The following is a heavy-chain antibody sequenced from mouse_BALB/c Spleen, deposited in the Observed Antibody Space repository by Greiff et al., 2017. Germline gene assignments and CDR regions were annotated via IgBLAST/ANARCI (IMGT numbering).Heavy chain of an antibody. J-gene: IGHJ1*01. CDR3: ARGYGYDGDWYFDV. CDR2: ISYDGSN. Sequence: ESGPGLVKPSQSLSLTCSVTGYSITSGYYWYWIRQFPGNKLEWMGYISYDGSNNYNPSLKNRISITRDTSKNQFFLKLNSVTTEDTATYYCARGYGYDGDWYFDVWGAGTTVTVSS. V-gene: IGHV3-6*02. CDR1: GYSITSGYY. D-gene: IGHD2-2*01.